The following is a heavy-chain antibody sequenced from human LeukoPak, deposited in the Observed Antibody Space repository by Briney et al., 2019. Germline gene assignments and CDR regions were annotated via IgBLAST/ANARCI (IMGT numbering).Heavy chain of an antibody. V-gene: IGHV3-53*01. Sequence: GGSLRLSCAASTFNVGSNYMNWVRQAPGKGLEWVSLIYNSGTPYYADSVKGRFTISRDNSRNTVYLQMTSLRDEDTAVYYCAISVYREQIRYYEYRGQGTLVTVSS. J-gene: IGHJ4*02. D-gene: IGHD1-26*01. CDR1: TFNVGSNY. CDR3: AISVYREQIRYYEY. CDR2: IYNSGTP.